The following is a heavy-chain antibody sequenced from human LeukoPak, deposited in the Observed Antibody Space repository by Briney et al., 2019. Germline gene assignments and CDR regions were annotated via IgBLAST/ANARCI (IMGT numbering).Heavy chain of an antibody. J-gene: IGHJ5*02. CDR2: IYYSGST. D-gene: IGHD3-10*01. CDR1: GGSISSYY. CDR3: ARGRGYFDP. V-gene: IGHV4-59*01. Sequence: SETLSLTCTVSGGSISSYYWSWIRQPPGKRLEWIGYIYYSGSTNYNPSLKSRVTISVDTSKNQFSLKLSSVTAADTAVYYCARGRGYFDPWGQGTLVTVSS.